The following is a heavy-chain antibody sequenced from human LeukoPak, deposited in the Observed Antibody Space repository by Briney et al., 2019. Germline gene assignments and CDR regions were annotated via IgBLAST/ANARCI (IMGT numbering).Heavy chain of an antibody. Sequence: SETLSLTCTVSGGSISSSSYYWGWIRQPPGKGLEWIGSIYYSGSTYYNPSLKSRVTISVDTSKNQFSLKLSSVTAADTAVYYCARGQKRYYYDSSGYPLKSWGQGTLVTVSS. CDR2: IYYSGST. D-gene: IGHD3-22*01. J-gene: IGHJ4*02. CDR3: ARGQKRYYYDSSGYPLKS. V-gene: IGHV4-39*07. CDR1: GGSISSSSYY.